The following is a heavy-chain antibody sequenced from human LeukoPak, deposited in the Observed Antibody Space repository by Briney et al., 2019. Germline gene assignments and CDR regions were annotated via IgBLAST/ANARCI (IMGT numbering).Heavy chain of an antibody. Sequence: ASVKVSCKASGYTFTGYYMHWVRQAPGLGLEWMGWISAYNGNTNYAQKLQGRVTMTTDTSTSTAYMELRNLRSDDTAVYYCARLGYSYGLYYFDFWGQGTLVTVSS. CDR1: GYTFTGYY. CDR3: ARLGYSYGLYYFDF. D-gene: IGHD5-18*01. J-gene: IGHJ4*02. V-gene: IGHV1-18*04. CDR2: ISAYNGNT.